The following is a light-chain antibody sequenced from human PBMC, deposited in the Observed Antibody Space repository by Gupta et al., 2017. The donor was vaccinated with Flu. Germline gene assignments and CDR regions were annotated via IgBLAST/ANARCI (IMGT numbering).Light chain of an antibody. CDR3: QQSYPTPLT. Sequence: DIQLIQSPSSLSASVGDRVTISCRASQSISSYLNWYQQKPGKAPKFLIYSASNLQRGVASRFSGSGSGTDFTLTISSVQPEDFAIYYCQQSYPTPLTFGGGTKVEMK. CDR2: SAS. J-gene: IGKJ4*01. V-gene: IGKV1-39*01. CDR1: QSISSY.